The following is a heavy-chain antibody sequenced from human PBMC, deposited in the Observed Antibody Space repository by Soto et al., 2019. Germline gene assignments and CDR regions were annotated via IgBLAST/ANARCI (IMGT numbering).Heavy chain of an antibody. CDR1: GDSISRGYY. V-gene: IGHV4-38-2*01. CDR3: ARGLQSIAAAGTDAFDI. Sequence: SETLSLTCAVSGDSISRGYYWAWIRQPPGKGLEYIGSIYHSGTTYYNPSLMSRVTISVDTSKNQFSLKLSSVTAADTAVYYCARGLQSIAAAGTDAFDIWGQGTMVTVSS. J-gene: IGHJ3*02. D-gene: IGHD6-13*01. CDR2: IYHSGTT.